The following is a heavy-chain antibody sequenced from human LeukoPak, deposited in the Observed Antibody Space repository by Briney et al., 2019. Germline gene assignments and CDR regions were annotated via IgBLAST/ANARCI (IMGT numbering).Heavy chain of an antibody. J-gene: IGHJ4*02. V-gene: IGHV3-30*02. CDR1: GFTFSVYG. CDR2: IRSDGSNK. D-gene: IGHD3-10*01. CDR3: ATQFGSATLANEYDY. Sequence: GGSLRLSCAASGFTFSVYGMHWVRQAPGKGLEWVSFIRSDGSNKYYTESVKGRFTVSRDNSNNTLYLQMNSLRVEDTAVYYCATQFGSATLANEYDYWGQGSLVTVSS.